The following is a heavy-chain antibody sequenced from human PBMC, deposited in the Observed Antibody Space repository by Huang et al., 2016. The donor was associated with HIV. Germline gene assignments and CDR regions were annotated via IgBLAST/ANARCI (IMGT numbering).Heavy chain of an antibody. V-gene: IGHV1-24*01. J-gene: IGHJ3*02. D-gene: IGHD2-21*01. CDR3: AAGYDTYYDI. CDR2: FAPEHGET. Sequence: QVQLVQSGAAVKKPGASVKVSCKVSGYTLTELSIHWVRQAPGKWLECMGGFAPEHGETIYAQNYQGRVTMTENTSTDTAYMELHSLRPEDTAVYYCAAGYDTYYDIWGQGTMVIASS. CDR1: GYTLTELS.